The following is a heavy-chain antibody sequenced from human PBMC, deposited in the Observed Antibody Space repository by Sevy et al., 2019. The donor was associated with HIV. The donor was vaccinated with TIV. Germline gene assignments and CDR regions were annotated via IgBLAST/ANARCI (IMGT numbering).Heavy chain of an antibody. CDR1: GFTFSSYG. D-gene: IGHD2-21*01. CDR3: AKRSEMLERDYYFDY. V-gene: IGHV3-23*01. Sequence: GGSLRLSCVASGFTFSSYGMTWVRQAPGKGLEWVSTINYSGGSRLYADSVKGRFTISRDNSRNTQYLQMNNLRAEDTAVYYCAKRSEMLERDYYFDYWGQGTLVTVSS. CDR2: INYSGGSR. J-gene: IGHJ4*02.